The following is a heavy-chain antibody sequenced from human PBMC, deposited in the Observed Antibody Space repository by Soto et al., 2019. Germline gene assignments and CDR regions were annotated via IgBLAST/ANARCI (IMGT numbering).Heavy chain of an antibody. D-gene: IGHD2-15*01. CDR1: GYSFTNYD. V-gene: IGHV1-18*01. CDR3: ARSGLPDPVVVVGHTPFDP. Sequence: ASVKVSCKASGYSFTNYDINWVRQAPGQGLEWMGWISAYNGDTNYAQKLQGRVTMTTDTSTSTAYMELRSLRSDDTAVYYCARSGLPDPVVVVGHTPFDPWGQGTLVTVSS. J-gene: IGHJ5*02. CDR2: ISAYNGDT.